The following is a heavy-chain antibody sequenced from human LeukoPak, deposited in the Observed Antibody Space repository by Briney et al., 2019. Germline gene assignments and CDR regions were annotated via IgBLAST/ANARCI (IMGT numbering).Heavy chain of an antibody. D-gene: IGHD3-22*01. CDR1: GYSISSGSY. CDR3: ARFGYYDSSGFDY. CDR2: IYHSGST. J-gene: IGHJ4*02. V-gene: IGHV4-38-2*02. Sequence: SETLSLTCTVSGYSISSGSYWGWIRQPPGKGLEWTGNIYHSGSTYYNPSLKSRVTISVDTSKNQFSLKLSSVTAADAAVYYCARFGYYDSSGFDYWGQGTLVTVSS.